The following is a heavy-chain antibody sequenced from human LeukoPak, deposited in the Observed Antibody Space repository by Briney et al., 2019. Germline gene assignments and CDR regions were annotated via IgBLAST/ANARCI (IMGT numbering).Heavy chain of an antibody. J-gene: IGHJ4*02. V-gene: IGHV3-23*01. CDR2: FSGTGFT. CDR3: AKEVRQWLTGGVDY. Sequence: QAGGSLRLSCSASGFTFSSYAMSWVRQAPGKGLEWVSTFSGTGFTYYADSVKGRFTISRDNSKNTLSLQMNSLRAGDTAVYYCAKEVRQWLTGGVDYWGQGTLVTVSS. D-gene: IGHD6-19*01. CDR1: GFTFSSYA.